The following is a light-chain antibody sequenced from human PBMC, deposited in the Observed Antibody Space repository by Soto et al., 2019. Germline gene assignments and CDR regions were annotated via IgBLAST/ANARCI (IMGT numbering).Light chain of an antibody. Sequence: DIQLTQSQSFLSASVRDRVTITCRTRQGISSYLAWYQQKPGKTPKLLIYDASTLQSGVPSRFSGSGSGTDFTLTISSLQPEDFATYFCQQLNIYPFTFGPGTKVDI. CDR2: DAS. CDR1: QGISSY. J-gene: IGKJ3*01. CDR3: QQLNIYPFT. V-gene: IGKV1-9*01.